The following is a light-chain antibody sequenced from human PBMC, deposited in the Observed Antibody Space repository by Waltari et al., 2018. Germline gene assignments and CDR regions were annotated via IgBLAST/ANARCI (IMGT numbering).Light chain of an antibody. J-gene: IGLJ2*01. Sequence: QSALTQPASVSGSPGQSITISCTGTSRDIGGSNYVSWYQQHPGKAPKLRIYDVSHRPSGVSNRFSGSKSGNTASLTISGLQAEDEADYYCNSYTSSSTLILFGGGTKLTVL. CDR2: DVS. V-gene: IGLV2-14*03. CDR1: SRDIGGSNY. CDR3: NSYTSSSTLIL.